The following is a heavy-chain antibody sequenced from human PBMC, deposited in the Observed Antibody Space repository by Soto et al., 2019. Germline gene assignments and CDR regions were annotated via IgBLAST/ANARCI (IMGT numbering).Heavy chain of an antibody. D-gene: IGHD3-22*01. Sequence: QVQLVQSGAEVQKPGASVKVSCKASGYTFISNWIHWVRQAPGQGFQWMGVINPSGGITVYAQMFQGRVTMTRDTSTATVYMELSSLRSEDTAVYYCARDHSVTTSGYSYWWFDPWGQGTLVAVSS. CDR1: GYTFISNW. CDR3: ARDHSVTTSGYSYWWFDP. V-gene: IGHV1-46*01. CDR2: INPSGGIT. J-gene: IGHJ5*02.